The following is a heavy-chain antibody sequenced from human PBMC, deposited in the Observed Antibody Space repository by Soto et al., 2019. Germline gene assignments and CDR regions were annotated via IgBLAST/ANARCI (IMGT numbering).Heavy chain of an antibody. V-gene: IGHV3-7*01. CDR1: GFTFSNFW. CDR3: TRERLDNY. CDR2: VKPDGSAQ. J-gene: IGHJ4*02. D-gene: IGHD4-17*01. Sequence: EVQVVESGGGLVQPGGSLRLSCAASGFTFSNFWMSWVRQAPGKGLEWVANVKPDGSAQYYVDSVKGRFTISRDNAKNSLYLQMNSLRVEDTAVYYCTRERLDNYWGQGTLVSVSS.